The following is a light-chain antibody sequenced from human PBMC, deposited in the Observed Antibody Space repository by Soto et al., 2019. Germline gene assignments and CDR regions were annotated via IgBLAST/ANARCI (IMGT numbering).Light chain of an antibody. CDR1: QSVSGK. CDR2: DAS. V-gene: IGKV3D-15*02. CDR3: QQYSSSPLN. Sequence: EVVMTQSPGTLSVSPGERAALSCRASQSVSGKLAWYQQKPGQAPRLLIYDASNRATGIPARFSGSGSGTDFTLTINSLEPEDFAVYHCQQYSSSPLNFGGGTKV. J-gene: IGKJ4*01.